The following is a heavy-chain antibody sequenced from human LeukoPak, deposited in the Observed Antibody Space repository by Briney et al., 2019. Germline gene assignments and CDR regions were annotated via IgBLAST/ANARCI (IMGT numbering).Heavy chain of an antibody. J-gene: IGHJ4*02. D-gene: IGHD2-21*02. CDR1: GGSFSGYY. V-gene: IGHV4-34*01. CDR3: ARGPFLVVTAIPYYFDY. Sequence: KPSETLSLTCAVYGGSFSGYYWSWIRQPPGKGLEWIGEINHSGSTNYNPSLKSRVTISVDTSKNQFSLKLSSVTAADTAVYYCARGPFLVVTAIPYYFDYWGQGTLVTVSS. CDR2: INHSGST.